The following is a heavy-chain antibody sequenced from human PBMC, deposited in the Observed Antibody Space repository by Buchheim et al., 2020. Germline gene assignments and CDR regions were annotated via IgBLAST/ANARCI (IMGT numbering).Heavy chain of an antibody. Sequence: EVQLVESGGGLVQRGGSLRLSCAASGYSFSSYGINWVRQAPGKGLEWVSYISGDSSMTWYADSVKGRFTISRETAQQLVFLQMNSLRDEDTAVYFCARDRAGYCQTEWGQGT. V-gene: IGHV3-48*02. J-gene: IGHJ4*02. CDR2: ISGDSSMT. CDR1: GYSFSSYG. D-gene: IGHD3-9*01. CDR3: ARDRAGYCQTE.